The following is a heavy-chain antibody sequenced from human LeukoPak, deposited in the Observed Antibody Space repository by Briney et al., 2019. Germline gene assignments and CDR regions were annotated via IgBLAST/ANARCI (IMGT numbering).Heavy chain of an antibody. J-gene: IGHJ4*02. CDR1: GFTFSSYW. CDR3: ARDHSSWYRRRLYYFDY. Sequence: PGGSLRLSCAASGFTFSSYWMSWVRQAPGKGLEWVANIRQDGSEKYYVDSVKGRFTISRDNAKNSLYLQMNSLRAEDTAVYYCARDHSSWYRRRLYYFDYWGQGTLVTVFS. V-gene: IGHV3-7*01. D-gene: IGHD6-13*01. CDR2: IRQDGSEK.